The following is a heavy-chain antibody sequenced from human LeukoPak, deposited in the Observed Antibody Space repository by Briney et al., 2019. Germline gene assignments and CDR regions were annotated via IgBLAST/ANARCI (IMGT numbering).Heavy chain of an antibody. CDR1: GGTYTSYA. Sequence: SVKVSCKASGGTYTSYAISWVRQAPGQGLEWRGGIIPIFGTANYAQKFQGRVTITADESTSTAYMELSSLRSEDTAVYYCARESDYYGSGSFFDYWGQGTLVTVSS. CDR3: ARESDYYGSGSFFDY. V-gene: IGHV1-69*01. J-gene: IGHJ4*02. D-gene: IGHD3-10*01. CDR2: IIPIFGTA.